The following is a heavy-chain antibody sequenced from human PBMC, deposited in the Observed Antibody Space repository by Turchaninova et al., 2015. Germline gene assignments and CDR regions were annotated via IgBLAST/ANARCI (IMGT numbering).Heavy chain of an antibody. V-gene: IGHV3-33*01. Sequence: GESGGGVVQPGRSLRLSCAASGFTFSNYAMHWVRQAPGKGLEWVAIIWSDENHRYYADSVKGRFTISRDNSKNTLYLQMNSRRAEATAGYYCGREKDGPGQSSTWDHFGYWGQGILVTVSS. CDR1: GFTFSNYA. CDR2: IWSDENHR. CDR3: GREKDGPGQSSTWDHFGY. D-gene: IGHD6-13*01. J-gene: IGHJ4*02.